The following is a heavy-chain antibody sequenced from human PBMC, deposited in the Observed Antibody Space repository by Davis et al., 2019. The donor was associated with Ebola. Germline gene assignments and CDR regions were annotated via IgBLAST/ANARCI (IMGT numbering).Heavy chain of an antibody. Sequence: SETLSLTCTVSGGSISSYYWSWIRQPPGKGLEWIGYIYYSGSTNYNPSLKSRVTISVDTSKNQFSLKLSSVTAADTAVYYCARDISIWGQGTMVTVSS. CDR3: ARDISI. J-gene: IGHJ3*02. V-gene: IGHV4-59*01. CDR2: IYYSGST. CDR1: GGSISSYY.